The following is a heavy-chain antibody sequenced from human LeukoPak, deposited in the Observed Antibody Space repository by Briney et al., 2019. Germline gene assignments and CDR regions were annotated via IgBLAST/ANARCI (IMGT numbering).Heavy chain of an antibody. Sequence: GASVKVSCKASGYTFTSYGISWVRQAPGQGLEWMGCISAYSGNTNYAQKLQGRVTMTTDTSTSTAYMELRSLRSDDTAVYYCARVRLGYCSSTSCPELSYYFDYWGQGTLVTVSS. D-gene: IGHD2-2*01. CDR1: GYTFTSYG. J-gene: IGHJ4*02. V-gene: IGHV1-18*01. CDR3: ARVRLGYCSSTSCPELSYYFDY. CDR2: ISAYSGNT.